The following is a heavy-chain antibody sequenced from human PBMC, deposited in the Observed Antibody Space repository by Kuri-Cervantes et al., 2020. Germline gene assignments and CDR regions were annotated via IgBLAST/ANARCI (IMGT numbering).Heavy chain of an antibody. Sequence: ASVKVSCKASGYTFTSYGISWVRQAPGQGLEWMGWISAYNGNTNYAQKLQGRVTMTTDTSTSTAYMELRSLRSDDTAVYYCARANAGSSGWYRLKFEYYFDYWGQGTLVTVSS. J-gene: IGHJ4*02. CDR2: ISAYNGNT. CDR3: ARANAGSSGWYRLKFEYYFDY. CDR1: GYTFTSYG. V-gene: IGHV1-18*01. D-gene: IGHD6-19*01.